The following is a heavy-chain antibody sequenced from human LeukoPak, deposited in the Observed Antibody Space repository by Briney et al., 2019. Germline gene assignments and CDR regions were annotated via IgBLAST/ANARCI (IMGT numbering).Heavy chain of an antibody. Sequence: PGGSLRLSCAASGFSFSTYAMSWVRQAPGKGLEWVSVISTSGRTTYYADSVKGRFTISRDNSKNTLYLQMNSLRAEDTAVYFCAADSRRFDYWGQGTLVTVSS. CDR2: ISTSGRTT. V-gene: IGHV3-23*01. CDR3: AADSRRFDY. CDR1: GFSFSTYA. J-gene: IGHJ4*02.